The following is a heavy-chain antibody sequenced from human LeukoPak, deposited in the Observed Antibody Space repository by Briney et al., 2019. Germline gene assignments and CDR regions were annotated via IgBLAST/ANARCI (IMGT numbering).Heavy chain of an antibody. V-gene: IGHV4-30-2*01. CDR2: IYHSGST. CDR1: GGSISSGGDY. J-gene: IGHJ4*02. D-gene: IGHD1-20*01. Sequence: TLSLTCTVSGGSISSGGDYGSWVRQPPGKGLEWIGYIYHSGSTYYNPSLKSRVTISVDRSKNQFSLKLSSVTAADTAVYYCARVITGTFDYWGQGTLVTVSS. CDR3: ARVITGTFDY.